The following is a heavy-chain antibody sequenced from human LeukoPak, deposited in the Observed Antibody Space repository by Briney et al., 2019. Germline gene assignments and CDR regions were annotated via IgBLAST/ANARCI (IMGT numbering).Heavy chain of an antibody. CDR3: ARSDYDFWSGYLDY. D-gene: IGHD3-3*01. J-gene: IGHJ4*02. V-gene: IGHV4-4*07. Sequence: SETLSLTCTVSGSSISSYYWSWIRQPAGKGLEWIGRIYTSGSTNYNPSLKSRVTMSVDTSKNQFSLKLSSVTAADTAVYYCARSDYDFWSGYLDYWGQGTLVTVSS. CDR2: IYTSGST. CDR1: GSSISSYY.